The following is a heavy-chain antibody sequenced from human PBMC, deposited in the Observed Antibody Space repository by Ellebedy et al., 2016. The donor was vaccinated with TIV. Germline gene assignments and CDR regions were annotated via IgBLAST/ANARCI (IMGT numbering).Heavy chain of an antibody. CDR1: GFIFSDYY. D-gene: IGHD2-2*01. CDR2: ISNSGSTI. V-gene: IGHV3-11*01. CDR3: ARDARFIDQQHNWFDP. Sequence: GESLKISCAASGFIFSDYYMIWIRQAPGKGLEWVSYISNSGSTIYYADSVKGRFTISRDNAKNSLSLLMNSLRAEDTAVYYCARDARFIDQQHNWFDPWGQGTLVTVSS. J-gene: IGHJ5*02.